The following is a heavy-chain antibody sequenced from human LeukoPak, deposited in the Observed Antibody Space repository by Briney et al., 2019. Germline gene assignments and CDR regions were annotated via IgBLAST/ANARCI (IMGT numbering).Heavy chain of an antibody. CDR2: ISYDGRIK. CDR1: GFTFSVYG. J-gene: IGHJ4*02. V-gene: IGHV3-30*03. CDR3: AREQWLDY. Sequence: PGRSLRLSCAASGFTFSVYGMHWVRQAPGKGLEWVAFISYDGRIKYYGDSVKGRFTISRDNSKNTLYLQMNSLRAEDTALYYCAREQWLDYWGQGTLVTVSS. D-gene: IGHD6-19*01.